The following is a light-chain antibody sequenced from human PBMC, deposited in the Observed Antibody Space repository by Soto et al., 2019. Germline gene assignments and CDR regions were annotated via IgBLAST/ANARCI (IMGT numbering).Light chain of an antibody. CDR1: QSFSSY. CDR2: DAS. J-gene: IGKJ4*01. V-gene: IGKV3-11*01. Sequence: IVLTQSPGTLSLSPGERAALSCRASQSFSSYLAWYQQKPGQAPRLLIYDASNRATGIPARFSGSGSGTDFTLTISSLEPEDFAVYYCQQRSNWLTFGGGTKVDIK. CDR3: QQRSNWLT.